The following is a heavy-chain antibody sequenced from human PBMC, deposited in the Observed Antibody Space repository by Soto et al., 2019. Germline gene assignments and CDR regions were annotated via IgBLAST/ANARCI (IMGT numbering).Heavy chain of an antibody. D-gene: IGHD3-10*01. CDR3: AREATLLWFGESNGMDV. V-gene: IGHV4-31*03. CDR1: GGSISSGGYY. Sequence: QVQLQESGPGLVKPSQTLSLTCTVSGGSISSGGYYWSWIRQHPGKGLEWLGYIYYSGSTYYNPSLKSRVTISVDTSKNQCSLKLSSVTAADTAVYYCAREATLLWFGESNGMDVWGQGTTVTVSS. J-gene: IGHJ6*02. CDR2: IYYSGST.